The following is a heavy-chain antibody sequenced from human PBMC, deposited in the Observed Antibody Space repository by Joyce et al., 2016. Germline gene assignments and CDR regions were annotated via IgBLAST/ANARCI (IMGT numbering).Heavy chain of an antibody. V-gene: IGHV1-69*14. CDR2: IMPVCVTP. D-gene: IGHD2-2*01. CDR3: ASGVAGYCSSSTCPRPLDV. CDR1: GGSFGAQT. Sequence: QVHLVQSGAEVKMHGSSVKVSCTASGGSFGAQTFNWVRQTPGQGLEWMGGIMPVCVTPHSAQKFQGTVSITADTGTSTVFMEVRGLTSDDTAMYYCASGVAGYCSSSTCPRPLDVWGQGTMVIVS. J-gene: IGHJ3*01.